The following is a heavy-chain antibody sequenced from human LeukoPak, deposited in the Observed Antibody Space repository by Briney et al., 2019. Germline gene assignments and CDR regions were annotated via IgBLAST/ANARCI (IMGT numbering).Heavy chain of an antibody. CDR2: IYYSGST. J-gene: IGHJ4*02. Sequence: SETLSLTCTVSGGSISSSSYYWGWIRQPPGKGLEWIGSIYYSGSTYYNPSLKSRVTISVDTSKNQFSLKLSSVTAADTAVYYCARLPPGSSVAGSFDYWGQGTLVTVSS. V-gene: IGHV4-39*01. D-gene: IGHD6-19*01. CDR1: GGSISSSSYY. CDR3: ARLPPGSSVAGSFDY.